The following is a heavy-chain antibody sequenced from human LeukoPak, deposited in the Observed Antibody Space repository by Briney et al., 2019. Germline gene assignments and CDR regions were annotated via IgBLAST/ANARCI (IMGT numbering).Heavy chain of an antibody. V-gene: IGHV4-39*07. CDR1: GGSISSSSYY. J-gene: IGHJ6*03. CDR2: IYYSGST. D-gene: IGHD3-10*01. Sequence: PSETLSLTCTVSGGSISSSSYYWGWIRQPPGKGLEWIGSIYYSGSTYYNPSLKSRVTISVDTSKNQFSLKLSSVTAADTAVYYCARQMRGFGESLFYYYYYMDVWGKGTTVTISS. CDR3: ARQMRGFGESLFYYYYYMDV.